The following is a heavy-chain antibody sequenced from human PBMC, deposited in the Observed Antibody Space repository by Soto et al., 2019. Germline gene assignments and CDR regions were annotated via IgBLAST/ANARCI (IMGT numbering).Heavy chain of an antibody. CDR3: ARGGLYCSGGSCYWRAFDI. D-gene: IGHD2-15*01. CDR1: GYTFTSYD. V-gene: IGHV1-8*01. J-gene: IGHJ3*02. CDR2: MNPNSGNT. Sequence: ASVKVSCKASGYTFTSYDINWVRQATGQGLEWMGWMNPNSGNTGYAQKFQGRVTMTRNTSISTAYMELSSLRSEDTAVYYCARGGLYCSGGSCYWRAFDIWGQGTMVTVSS.